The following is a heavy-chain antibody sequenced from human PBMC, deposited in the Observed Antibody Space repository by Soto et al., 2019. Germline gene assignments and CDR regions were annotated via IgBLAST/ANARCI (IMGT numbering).Heavy chain of an antibody. V-gene: IGHV1-3*04. CDR1: VYIFATYT. CDR2: INTGNDNT. CDR3: ARDLAVGPEYFFDY. J-gene: IGHJ4*02. Sequence: PRASVKVSCKASVYIFATYTIHWVRQAPGQSLEWMGWINTGNDNTEYSQKFQGRITLTRDTSASTAYMDLSSLRSEDTAVYYCARDLAVGPEYFFDYWGQRTPVPVSS. D-gene: IGHD1-26*01.